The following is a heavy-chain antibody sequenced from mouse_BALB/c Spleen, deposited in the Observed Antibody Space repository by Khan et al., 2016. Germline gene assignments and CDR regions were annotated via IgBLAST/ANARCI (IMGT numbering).Heavy chain of an antibody. J-gene: IGHJ3*01. CDR2: IDPENGDT. Sequence: VQLKQSGAELVRSGASVKLSCTASGFNIKDYYMHWVKQRPEQGLEWIGWIDPENGDTEYAPKFQGKATMTTDTSSNTAYLQLSSLTSEDTAVYYCNAGLFAYWGQGTLVTVSA. CDR1: GFNIKDYY. CDR3: NAGLFAY. V-gene: IGHV14-4*02.